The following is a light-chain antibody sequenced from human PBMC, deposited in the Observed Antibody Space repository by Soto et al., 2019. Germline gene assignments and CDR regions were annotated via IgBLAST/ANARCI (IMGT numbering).Light chain of an antibody. J-gene: IGKJ1*01. Sequence: VVLTQSPGTLSLSPGERATLSCRASQSVSTNYLAWYQQKPGQAPRLLIYGASIRATGIPDRFSGSESGTNFTLTISRLESEDFAVYYCQQYGNLLWTFGQGTKVDIK. V-gene: IGKV3-20*01. CDR2: GAS. CDR3: QQYGNLLWT. CDR1: QSVSTNY.